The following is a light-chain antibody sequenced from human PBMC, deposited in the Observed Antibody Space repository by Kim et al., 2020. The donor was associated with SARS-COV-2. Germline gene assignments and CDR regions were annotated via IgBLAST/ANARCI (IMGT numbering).Light chain of an antibody. CDR1: QSVSRDS. V-gene: IGKV3-20*01. J-gene: IGKJ1*01. CDR3: QQSATSRT. CDR2: GVS. Sequence: LTTGDRATPSCSASQSVSRDSLAWYQQKPGQAPRLLIHGVSNRATGIPDRFSGSGSGTDFTLTISRLEPEDFAVYYCQQSATSRTFGQGTKVDIK.